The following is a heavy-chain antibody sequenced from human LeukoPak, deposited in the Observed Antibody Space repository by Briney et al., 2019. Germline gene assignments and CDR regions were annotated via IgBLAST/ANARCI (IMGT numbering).Heavy chain of an antibody. Sequence: ASVKVSCKASGYTFTDYYMHWVRQAPGQGLEWMGWINPHSGGTDHAQKFQGRVTMTRDTSISTAYMELSRLRSDDTAVYYCARNNRLGYCSGGSCSDAFDIWGQGTMVTVSS. CDR3: ARNNRLGYCSGGSCSDAFDI. CDR2: INPHSGGT. D-gene: IGHD2-15*01. CDR1: GYTFTDYY. V-gene: IGHV1-2*02. J-gene: IGHJ3*02.